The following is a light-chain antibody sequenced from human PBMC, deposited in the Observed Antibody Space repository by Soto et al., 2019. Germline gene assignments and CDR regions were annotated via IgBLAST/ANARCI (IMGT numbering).Light chain of an antibody. V-gene: IGKV3-15*01. CDR2: GAS. J-gene: IGKJ1*01. CDR3: QQDNNWPPGT. CDR1: QRVSSS. Sequence: EIVMTQSPATLSVSPGERATLSCRASQRVSSSLAWYQQKPGQAPRLLIYGASTRATGIPARFSGSGSGTEFTLTISSLQSEDFAVYYCQQDNNWPPGTFGQGTKVEIK.